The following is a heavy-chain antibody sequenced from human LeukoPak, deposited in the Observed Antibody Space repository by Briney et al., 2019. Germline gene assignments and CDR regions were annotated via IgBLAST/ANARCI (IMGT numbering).Heavy chain of an antibody. CDR1: GFTLSSYS. V-gene: IGHV3-48*01. CDR3: ALGYCGGGRCYHDAFDL. Sequence: GGSLRLSCAGSGFTLSSYSMNWVRQAPGEGLEWISYISKNGGIIYYADSVKGRFTVSRDRASDSVYLQMNSPRVEDTAVYYCALGYCGGGRCYHDAFDLRGQGTAVAVSS. D-gene: IGHD2-15*01. CDR2: ISKNGGII. J-gene: IGHJ3*01.